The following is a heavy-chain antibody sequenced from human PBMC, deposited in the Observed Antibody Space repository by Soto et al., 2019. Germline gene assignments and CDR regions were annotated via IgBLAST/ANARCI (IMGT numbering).Heavy chain of an antibody. Sequence: QVQLVQSGAEVKTPGASVKVSCKASGYTFTKYAISWMRQAPGQGLEWIGWISVYNGNTKYAENLQGRVTVTTATITXXDDMELRSLRSDDTAVYYCAREGAGVYYYYYGMDVWGQGTTVTVPS. CDR3: AREGAGVYYYYYGMDV. J-gene: IGHJ6*02. D-gene: IGHD6-19*01. CDR1: GYTFTKYA. CDR2: ISVYNGNT. V-gene: IGHV1-18*01.